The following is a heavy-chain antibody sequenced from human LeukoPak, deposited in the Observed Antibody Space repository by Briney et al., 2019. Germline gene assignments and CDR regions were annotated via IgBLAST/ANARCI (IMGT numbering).Heavy chain of an antibody. V-gene: IGHV4-4*02. Sequence: SETLSLTCAVSGGSISSSNWWSWVRQPPGKGLEWIGEIYHSGSTNYNPSLKSRVTISVDKSKNQFSLKLSSVTAADTAVYYCARGDSSSWLGWFDPWGQGTLVTVSS. CDR3: ARGDSSSWLGWFDP. D-gene: IGHD6-13*01. CDR1: GGSISSSNW. J-gene: IGHJ5*02. CDR2: IYHSGST.